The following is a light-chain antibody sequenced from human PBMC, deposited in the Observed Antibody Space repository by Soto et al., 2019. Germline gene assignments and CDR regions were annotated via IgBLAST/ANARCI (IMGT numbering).Light chain of an antibody. CDR2: DDS. Sequence: DIQMTQSPSTLSASVGDRVTITFRASQSISSWLAWYQQRPGKAPKLLIYDDSTLESGVPSRFSGSGSGTEFTLTISSLQPDDFATYFCQQYNSDPITFGQGTRLEI. CDR1: QSISSW. V-gene: IGKV1-5*01. CDR3: QQYNSDPIT. J-gene: IGKJ5*01.